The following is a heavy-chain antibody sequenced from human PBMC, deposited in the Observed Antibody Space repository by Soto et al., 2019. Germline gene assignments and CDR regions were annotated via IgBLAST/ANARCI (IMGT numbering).Heavy chain of an antibody. Sequence: ASVKVSCKASGYTFTSYAMHWVRQAPGQRLEWMRWINAGNGNTKYSQKLQGRVTMTTDTSTATAYMELRGLRSDDTAIYYCARGYFDYWGQGTLVTVSS. CDR3: ARGYFDY. CDR2: INAGNGNT. CDR1: GYTFTSYA. V-gene: IGHV1-3*01. J-gene: IGHJ4*02.